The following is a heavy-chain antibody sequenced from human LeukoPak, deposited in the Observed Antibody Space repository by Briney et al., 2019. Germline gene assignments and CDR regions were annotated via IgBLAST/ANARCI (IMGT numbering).Heavy chain of an antibody. CDR3: ASWVGAHDAFDI. J-gene: IGHJ3*02. V-gene: IGHV3-7*01. D-gene: IGHD1-26*01. Sequence: AGGSLRLSCAASGFTFSSYRMSWVRQAPGKGLEWVANIKQDGSEKYYVDSVKGRFTISRDNAKNSLYLQMNSLRAEDTAVYYCASWVGAHDAFDIWGQGTMVTVSS. CDR2: IKQDGSEK. CDR1: GFTFSSYR.